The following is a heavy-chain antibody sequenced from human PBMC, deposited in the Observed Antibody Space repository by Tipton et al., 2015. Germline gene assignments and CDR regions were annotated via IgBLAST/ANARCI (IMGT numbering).Heavy chain of an antibody. CDR2: IYYSGST. CDR1: AGSISSSSHY. V-gene: IGHV4-39*01. D-gene: IGHD3-22*01. Sequence: TLSLTCTVSAGSISSSSHYWGWIRQPPGKGLEWIGCIYYSGSTYYNPSLKSRVTISVDTSKSQFFLKVNSVTAADTAVYYCASFYFYDRSDHYFFDHWGQGTLVTVSS. CDR3: ASFYFYDRSDHYFFDH. J-gene: IGHJ4*02.